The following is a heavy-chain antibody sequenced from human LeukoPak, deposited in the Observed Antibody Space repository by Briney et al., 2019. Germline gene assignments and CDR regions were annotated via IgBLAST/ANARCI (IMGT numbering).Heavy chain of an antibody. D-gene: IGHD3-3*01. J-gene: IGHJ3*02. CDR3: ARSITIFGVGDAFDI. CDR2: IYHSGST. CDR1: GGSISSGGYS. Sequence: SETLSLTCAVSGGSISSGGYSWSWIRQPPGKGLEWIGYIYHSGSTYYNPSLKSRVTISVDRSKNQFSLKLSSVTAADTAVYYCARSITIFGVGDAFDIWGQGTMVTVSS. V-gene: IGHV4-30-2*01.